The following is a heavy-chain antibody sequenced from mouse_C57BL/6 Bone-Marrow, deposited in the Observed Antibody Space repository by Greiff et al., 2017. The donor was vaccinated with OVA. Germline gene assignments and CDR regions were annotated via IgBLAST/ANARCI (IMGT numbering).Heavy chain of an antibody. CDR3: ARWRLRQGVDY. CDR2: IYPRSGNT. CDR1: GYTFTSYG. V-gene: IGHV1-81*01. D-gene: IGHD2-4*01. J-gene: IGHJ2*01. Sequence: VQLQQSGAELARPGASVKLSCKASGYTFTSYGISWVKQRTGQGLEWIGEIYPRSGNTYYNEKFKGKATLTADKSSSTAYMELRSLTSEDSAVYFCARWRLRQGVDYWGQGTTLTVSS.